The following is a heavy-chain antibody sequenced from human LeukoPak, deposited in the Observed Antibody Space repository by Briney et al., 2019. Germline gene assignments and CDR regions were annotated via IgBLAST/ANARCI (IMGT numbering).Heavy chain of an antibody. CDR2: ISGSGGST. Sequence: GGSLRLSCAASGFTFSSYAMSWVRQAPGKGLEWVSAISGSGGSTYYADSVKGRFTISRDNAKNSLYLQMNSLRAEDTAVYYCARGTTRIQLWTIHYFDYWGQGTLVTVSS. CDR3: ARGTTRIQLWTIHYFDY. D-gene: IGHD5-18*01. V-gene: IGHV3-23*01. J-gene: IGHJ4*02. CDR1: GFTFSSYA.